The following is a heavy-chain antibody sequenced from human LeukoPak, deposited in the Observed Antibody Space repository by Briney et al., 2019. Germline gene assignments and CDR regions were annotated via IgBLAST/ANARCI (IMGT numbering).Heavy chain of an antibody. J-gene: IGHJ4*02. D-gene: IGHD3-22*01. CDR2: INPSGGST. V-gene: IGHV1-46*01. CDR1: GYTFTSYY. CDR3: ARVMRPLYYDSRGPFDY. Sequence: ASVKVSCKASGYTFTSYYMHWVRQAPGQGLEWMGIINPSGGSTSYAQKFQGRVTMTRDTSTSTVYMELSSLRSEDTAVYYCARVMRPLYYDSRGPFDYWGQGTLVTVSS.